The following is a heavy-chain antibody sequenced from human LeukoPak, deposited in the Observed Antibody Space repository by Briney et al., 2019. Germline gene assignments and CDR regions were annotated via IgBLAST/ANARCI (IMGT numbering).Heavy chain of an antibody. CDR2: ISASGGNT. D-gene: IGHD2-15*01. Sequence: GGSLRLSCAASGFTFSSYAMSWVRLAPGKGLEWVSAISASGGNTYYADSMKGRFTISRDNSKNTLYLQMSSLRAEDTAVYYCAKGTYCSGANCYPSVYYYYYMDVWGKGTTVTVSS. CDR3: AKGTYCSGANCYPSVYYYYYMDV. V-gene: IGHV3-23*01. J-gene: IGHJ6*03. CDR1: GFTFSSYA.